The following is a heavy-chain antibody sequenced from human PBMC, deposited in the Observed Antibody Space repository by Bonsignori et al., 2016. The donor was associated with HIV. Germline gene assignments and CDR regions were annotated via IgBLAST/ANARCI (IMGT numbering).Heavy chain of an antibody. V-gene: IGHV3-11*04. CDR1: GFTFTDSY. CDR2: ISSSGSMK. J-gene: IGHJ4*02. D-gene: IGHD4-11*01. CDR3: ARDLTVTTNVYDS. Sequence: SGFTFTDSYMTWIRQAPGKGLEWISYISSSGSMKHYADSVKGRFTISRDNAKNSLYLQMHSLRTEDTAVYYCARDLTVTTNVYDSWGQGTRGHRLL.